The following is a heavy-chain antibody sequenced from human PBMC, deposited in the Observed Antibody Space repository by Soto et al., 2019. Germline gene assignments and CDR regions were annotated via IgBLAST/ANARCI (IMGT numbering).Heavy chain of an antibody. V-gene: IGHV1-69*13. CDR2: IILPFGTP. D-gene: IGHD4-17*01. J-gene: IGHJ4*02. CDR1: GYTFTSYG. CDR3: ARGPDYAGYIDD. Sequence: ASVKVSCKASGYTFTSYGISWVRQAPGQGPEWMGVIILPFGTPNYAQRFQGRVTITADESMTTAYMELNGLRSEDTAVYYCARGPDYAGYIDDWGQGSLVTVSS.